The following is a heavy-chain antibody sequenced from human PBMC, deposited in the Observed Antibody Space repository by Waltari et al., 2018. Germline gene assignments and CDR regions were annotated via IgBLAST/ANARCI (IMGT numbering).Heavy chain of an antibody. CDR1: GFTFSNFW. CDR2: IKEEGSER. V-gene: IGHV3-7*01. CDR3: SVSLNS. J-gene: IGHJ4*02. Sequence: EVQLVESGGGLVQPGGSLRLSCAASGFTFSNFWMDWVGQAPGKGLEWVANIKEEGSERHYIDSVKGRFTISRDNAKNLLYLEMNSLRAGDTAVYYCSVSLNSWGQGTLVTVSS.